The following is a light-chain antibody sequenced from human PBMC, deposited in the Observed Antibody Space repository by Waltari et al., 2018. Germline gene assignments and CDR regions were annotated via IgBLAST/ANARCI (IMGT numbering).Light chain of an antibody. CDR2: EDN. V-gene: IGLV3-10*01. J-gene: IGLJ2*01. CDR3: YSTDRTGKQRV. CDR1: ALPNKY. Sequence: SYELTQPPSVSVSPGQTARITCSGDALPNKYGYWYQQKSGQAPVLVIYEDNKRRSGIPERFSGSSSGTMVTLTMSGAQVEDEGDYYCYSTDRTGKQRVFGGGTKLTVL.